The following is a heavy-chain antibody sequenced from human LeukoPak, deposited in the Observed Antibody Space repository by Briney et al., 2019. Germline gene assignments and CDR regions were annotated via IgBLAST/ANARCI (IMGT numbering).Heavy chain of an antibody. D-gene: IGHD2-21*02. J-gene: IGHJ4*02. CDR2: ICGSGGST. V-gene: IGHV3-23*01. Sequence: GGSLRLSCAASGFTFSSYAMSWVRQAPGKGLEWVSAICGSGGSTYYADSVKGRFTISRDNAKSSLFLQMNSLRAEDTAVYYCARVNRVTAIQELDYWGQGTLVTVSS. CDR3: ARVNRVTAIQELDY. CDR1: GFTFSSYA.